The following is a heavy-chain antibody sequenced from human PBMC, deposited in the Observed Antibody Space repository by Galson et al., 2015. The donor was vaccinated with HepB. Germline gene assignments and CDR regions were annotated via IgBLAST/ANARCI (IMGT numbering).Heavy chain of an antibody. CDR1: GYTLTELS. CDR2: FDPEDGET. CDR3: ARGLAARHHYYYYYYMDV. V-gene: IGHV1-24*01. D-gene: IGHD6-6*01. J-gene: IGHJ6*03. Sequence: SVKVSCKVSGYTLTELSMHWVRQAPGKGLEWMGGFDPEDGETIYAQKFQGRVTMTEDTSTDTAYMELSSLRSEDTAVYYCARGLAARHHYYYYYYMDVWGKGTTVTVSS.